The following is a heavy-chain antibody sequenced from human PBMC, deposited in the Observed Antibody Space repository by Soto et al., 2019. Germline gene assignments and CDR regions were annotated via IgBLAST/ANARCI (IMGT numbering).Heavy chain of an antibody. V-gene: IGHV2-5*02. CDR2: IYGDDNK. Sequence: QITLKESGPTLVKPTQTLTLTCTFSGFSLTTSGVAVGWIRQPPGKALEWLAIIYGDDNKLCSPSLKSRLIITKDTSENQVVLTMTNMDPVDTATYYCAHRQSSTWDYWGQGTLVTVSS. CDR1: GFSLTTSGVA. J-gene: IGHJ4*02. CDR3: AHRQSSTWDY. D-gene: IGHD3-10*01.